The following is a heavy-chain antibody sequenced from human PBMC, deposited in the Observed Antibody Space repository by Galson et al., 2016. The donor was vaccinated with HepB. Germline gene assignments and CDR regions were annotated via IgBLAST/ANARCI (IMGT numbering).Heavy chain of an antibody. Sequence: SLRLSCAASGFSFSTYGMYWIRQTPAKGLECVAVIWPDGSKLLYADSVKGRFTISRDNSKNTLYLQMNSLRVDDTAVYYCSRLEWALGPWFDYWGQGTLVTVSS. D-gene: IGHD1-26*01. CDR3: SRLEWALGPWFDY. J-gene: IGHJ4*02. CDR1: GFSFSTYG. V-gene: IGHV3-33*01. CDR2: IWPDGSKL.